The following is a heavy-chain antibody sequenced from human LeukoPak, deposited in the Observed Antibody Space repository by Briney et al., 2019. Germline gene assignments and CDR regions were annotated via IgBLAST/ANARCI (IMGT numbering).Heavy chain of an antibody. Sequence: GGSLRLSCAASGFTFSDYYMSWIRQAPGKGLEWVSYISSSSSIIYYADSVKGRFTISRDNAKNSLYLQMNSLRAEDTAVYYCARDSTVTTPAGYWGQGTLVTVSS. D-gene: IGHD4-17*01. J-gene: IGHJ4*02. CDR2: ISSSSSII. CDR1: GFTFSDYY. V-gene: IGHV3-11*04. CDR3: ARDSTVTTPAGY.